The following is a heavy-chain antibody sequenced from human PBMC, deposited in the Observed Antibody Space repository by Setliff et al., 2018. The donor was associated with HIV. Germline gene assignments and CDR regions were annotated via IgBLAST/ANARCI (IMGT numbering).Heavy chain of an antibody. J-gene: IGHJ6*03. Sequence: PGGSLRLSCAASGFIFSSYAMDWVRQAPGKGLEWVAVISYDGSKKYYADSAKGRFTISRDNSKNTLYLQMNSLRAEDTAVYYCARERWLRSHYYYYMDVWGKGTTVTVSS. V-gene: IGHV3-30*04. CDR1: GFIFSSYA. CDR3: ARERWLRSHYYYYMDV. CDR2: ISYDGSKK. D-gene: IGHD5-12*01.